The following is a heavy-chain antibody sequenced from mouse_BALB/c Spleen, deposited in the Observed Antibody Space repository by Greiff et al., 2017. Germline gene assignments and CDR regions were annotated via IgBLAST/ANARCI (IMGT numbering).Heavy chain of an antibody. CDR2: IYWDDDK. J-gene: IGHJ4*01. CDR1: GFSLSTSGMG. V-gene: IGHV8-12*01. D-gene: IGHD1-2*01. Sequence: QVTLKESGPGILQPSQTLSLTCSFSGFSLSTSGMGVSWIRQPSGKGLEWLAHIYWDDDKRYNPSLKSRLTISKDTSRNQVFLKITSVDTADTATYYCARRVFLRPYAMDYWGQGTSVTVSS. CDR3: ARRVFLRPYAMDY.